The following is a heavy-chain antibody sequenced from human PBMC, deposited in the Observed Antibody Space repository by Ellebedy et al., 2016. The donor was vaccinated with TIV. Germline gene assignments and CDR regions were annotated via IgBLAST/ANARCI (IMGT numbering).Heavy chain of an antibody. Sequence: GESLKISXAASGFTFSSYAMSWVRQAPGKGLEWVSAISGSGGSTYYADSVKGRFTISRDNPKNTLYLQMNSLRAEDTAVYYCAKDPGLLWFGESYDYWGQGTLVTVSS. J-gene: IGHJ4*02. V-gene: IGHV3-23*01. CDR2: ISGSGGST. CDR3: AKDPGLLWFGESYDY. D-gene: IGHD3-10*01. CDR1: GFTFSSYA.